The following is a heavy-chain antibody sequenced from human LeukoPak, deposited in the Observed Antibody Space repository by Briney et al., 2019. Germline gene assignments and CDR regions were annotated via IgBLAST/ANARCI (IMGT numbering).Heavy chain of an antibody. CDR2: IWYDGRDK. CDR1: GFTFSGCG. D-gene: IGHD5-18*01. Sequence: GGSLRLSCAASGFTFSGCGMHWVRQAPGKGLEWVAFIWYDGRDKYYTDSVKGRFTISRDNSKNTLYLQMNSLRAEDTAVYYCAKDPYSYGSYFDYWGQGTLVTVSS. V-gene: IGHV3-30*02. CDR3: AKDPYSYGSYFDY. J-gene: IGHJ4*02.